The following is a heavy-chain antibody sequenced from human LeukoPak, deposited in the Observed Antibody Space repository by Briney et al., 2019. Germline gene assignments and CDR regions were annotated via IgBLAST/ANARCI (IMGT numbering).Heavy chain of an antibody. D-gene: IGHD3-22*01. V-gene: IGHV3-21*01. Sequence: GGSLRLSCAASGFTFSSYSMNWVRQAPGKGLEWVSSISSSSSYIYYADSVKGRFTISRDNAKNSLYLQMNSLRAEDTAVYYCARAVRTYYFDSSGSRLMGYWGQGTLVTVSS. CDR1: GFTFSSYS. CDR2: ISSSSSYI. CDR3: ARAVRTYYFDSSGSRLMGY. J-gene: IGHJ4*02.